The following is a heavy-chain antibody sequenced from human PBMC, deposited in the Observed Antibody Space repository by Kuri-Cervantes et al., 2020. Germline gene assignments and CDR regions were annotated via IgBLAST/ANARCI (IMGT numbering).Heavy chain of an antibody. Sequence: GESLKISCTASGFTFSSYAMHWVRQAPGKGLEWVAVIWYDGSNKYYADSLKGRFTISRDNSMYTLYLQMNSLRAEDTAVYYCARDLGGWGQGTLVTVSS. CDR3: ARDLGG. CDR1: GFTFSSYA. D-gene: IGHD3-16*01. V-gene: IGHV3-30*04. CDR2: IWYDGSNK. J-gene: IGHJ4*02.